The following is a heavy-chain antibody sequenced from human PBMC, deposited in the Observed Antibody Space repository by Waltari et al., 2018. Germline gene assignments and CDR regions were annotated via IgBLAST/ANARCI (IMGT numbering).Heavy chain of an antibody. J-gene: IGHJ5*02. D-gene: IGHD3-22*01. CDR2: MNPNSGNT. CDR3: AIHNYYDRSGYYYGWFEP. CDR1: GYTFSNYD. V-gene: IGHV1-8*01. Sequence: QVRLVPSGAEVKKPGASVKVSCKASGYTFSNYDFNWVRQATGQGLEWMGWMNPNSGNTVFAQNFQSRVTMTTNTSISTAYMELSSLRSDDTAVYYCAIHNYYDRSGYYYGWFEPWGQGTLVTVSS.